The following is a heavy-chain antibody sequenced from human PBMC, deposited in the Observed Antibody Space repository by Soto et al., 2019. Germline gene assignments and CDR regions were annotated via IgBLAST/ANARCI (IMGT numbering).Heavy chain of an antibody. J-gene: IGHJ4*02. D-gene: IGHD3-10*02. CDR3: ARQEGHIEPMIGEFDF. Sequence: QVQLVQSGPEVKKPGASVMLSCKASGYTFTTYGVRWVRQAPGLGLEWMGWISAYNGNTNYAQKCHGRVTMTTDACAKTADLELRSLRSDATAVYYCARQEGHIEPMIGEFDFWGQGTLVTVSS. CDR1: GYTFTTYG. V-gene: IGHV1-18*01. CDR2: ISAYNGNT.